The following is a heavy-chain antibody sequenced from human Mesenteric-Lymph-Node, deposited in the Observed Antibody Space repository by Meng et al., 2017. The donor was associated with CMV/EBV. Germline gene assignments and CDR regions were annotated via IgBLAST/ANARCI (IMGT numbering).Heavy chain of an antibody. CDR1: YTFANDG. CDR2: INPYSGNT. CDR3: ARDRSPGYDFWSGPGDY. V-gene: IGHV1-18*01. J-gene: IGHJ4*02. Sequence: YTFANDGIKWVRQAPGHGLERMGWINPYSGNTNYAQKFQGRVTMTTDTSTSTAYMELRNLRSDDTAVYYCARDRSPGYDFWSGPGDYWGQGTLVTVSS. D-gene: IGHD3-3*01.